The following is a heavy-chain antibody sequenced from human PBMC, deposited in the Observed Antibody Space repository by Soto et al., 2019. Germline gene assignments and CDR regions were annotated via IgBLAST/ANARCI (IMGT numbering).Heavy chain of an antibody. J-gene: IGHJ4*01. CDR2: IYYSGST. Sequence: QVQLQESCPGLVKPSQTLSLTCTVSGGSISSGGYYWSWIRQHPGKCLEWIGYIYYSGSTDYNPSLTSRVTISVDTSKNQFSLKLSSVTAADTAVYYCARDASVVYFDYWGHGTLVTVSS. D-gene: IGHD2-15*01. CDR1: GGSISSGGYY. V-gene: IGHV4-31*03. CDR3: ARDASVVYFDY.